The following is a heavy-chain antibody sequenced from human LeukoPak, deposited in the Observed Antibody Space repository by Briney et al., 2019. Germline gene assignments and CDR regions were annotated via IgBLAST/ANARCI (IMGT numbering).Heavy chain of an antibody. CDR1: GFTFSAYA. V-gene: IGHV3-21*01. D-gene: IGHD2-15*01. Sequence: GGSLRLSCEASGFTFSAYAMTWVRQAPGKGLEWVSSISSSSSYIYYADSVKGRFTISRDNAKNSLYLQMNSLRAEDTAVYYCARDGGYCSGGSCYSGAWTPPHDYWGQGTLVTVSS. CDR2: ISSSSSYI. J-gene: IGHJ4*02. CDR3: ARDGGYCSGGSCYSGAWTPPHDY.